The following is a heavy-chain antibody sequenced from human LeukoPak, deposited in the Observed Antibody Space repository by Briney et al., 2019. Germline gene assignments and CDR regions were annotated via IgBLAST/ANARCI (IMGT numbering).Heavy chain of an antibody. V-gene: IGHV4-59*01. CDR3: ARTEEWSEWNWFDP. D-gene: IGHD3-3*01. Sequence: SETLSLTCTVSGGSISSYYWSWIRQPPGKGLEWIGYIYYSGSTNYNPSLKSRVTISVDTSKNQFSLKLSSVTAADTAVYYCARTEEWSEWNWFDPWGQGTLVTVS. J-gene: IGHJ5*02. CDR2: IYYSGST. CDR1: GGSISSYY.